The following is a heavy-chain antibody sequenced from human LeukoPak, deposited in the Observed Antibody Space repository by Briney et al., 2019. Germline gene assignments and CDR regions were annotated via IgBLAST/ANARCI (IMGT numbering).Heavy chain of an antibody. CDR3: ATKQWLAPPPDS. Sequence: GGSLRPSCAASGFTFSKYWMLWVRQAPGKGLESVSRINTDGTVTTYADSVKGRFTVSRDNADNTMFLQMNSVRDEDTAVYYCATKQWLAPPPDSWGQGAPVTVSS. CDR2: INTDGTVT. J-gene: IGHJ4*02. CDR1: GFTFSKYW. D-gene: IGHD6-19*01. V-gene: IGHV3-74*01.